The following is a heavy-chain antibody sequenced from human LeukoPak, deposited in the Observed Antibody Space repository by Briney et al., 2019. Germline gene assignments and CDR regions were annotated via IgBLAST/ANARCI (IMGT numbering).Heavy chain of an antibody. J-gene: IGHJ4*02. V-gene: IGHV3-30*18. CDR2: ISYDGSNK. CDR1: GFTFSSYG. CDR3: AKDYCGGSCYSDY. D-gene: IGHD2-15*01. Sequence: GGSLRLSCAASGFTFSSYGMHWVRQAPGKGLEWVAVISYDGSNKYYADSVKGRFTISRDNSKNTLYPQMNSLRAEDTAVYYCAKDYCGGSCYSDYWGQGTLVTVSS.